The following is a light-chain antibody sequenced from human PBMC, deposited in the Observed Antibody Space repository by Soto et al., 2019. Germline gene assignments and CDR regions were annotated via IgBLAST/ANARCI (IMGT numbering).Light chain of an antibody. CDR3: QYYGSSLSGPSFV. V-gene: IGLV1-40*01. Sequence: QSVLTQPPSVSGAPGQRVTISCTGSSSNIGAGYDVHWYQQLPGTAPKLLIYGNTNRPSCVPDRFSGSKSGTSASLAITGLQAEDEADYYCQYYGSSLSGPSFVSGTWIKLTVL. J-gene: IGLJ1*01. CDR2: GNT. CDR1: SSNIGAGYD.